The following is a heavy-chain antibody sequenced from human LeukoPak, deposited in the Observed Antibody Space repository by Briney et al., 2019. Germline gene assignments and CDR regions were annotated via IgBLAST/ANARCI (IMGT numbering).Heavy chain of an antibody. V-gene: IGHV3-23*01. CDR1: GFTLSSYA. CDR2: ISVSGNT. J-gene: IGHJ4*02. CDR3: ARIPSVGYSSGWDFDY. D-gene: IGHD6-19*01. Sequence: PGGSLRLSCAASGFTLSSYAMSWVRQGPGKGLEWVSAISVSGNTYHADSVKGRFTISRDNAKNSLYLQMNSLRAEDTAVYYCARIPSVGYSSGWDFDYWGQGTLVTVSS.